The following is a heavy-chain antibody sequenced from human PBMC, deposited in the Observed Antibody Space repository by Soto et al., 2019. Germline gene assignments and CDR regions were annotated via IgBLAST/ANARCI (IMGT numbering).Heavy chain of an antibody. CDR1: GYSFINFY. J-gene: IGHJ5*02. CDR3: ARGAAVAGGNNWFDP. V-gene: IGHV1-46*01. D-gene: IGHD6-19*01. Sequence: QVQLVQSGAEVKKPGASVKVSCKASGYSFINFYVHWVRQAPGQGLVWMGMINFSGGGTTYAQKFQGRVTMTRDTSTNTVYMQLTSLRSDDTAVYYCARGAAVAGGNNWFDPWGQGTLVTVSS. CDR2: INFSGGGT.